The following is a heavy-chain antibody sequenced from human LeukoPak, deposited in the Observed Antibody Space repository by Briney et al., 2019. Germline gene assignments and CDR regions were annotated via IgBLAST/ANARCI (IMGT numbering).Heavy chain of an antibody. Sequence: ASVKVSCKASGYTFTSYDINWVRQATGQGLEWMGWMNPNSGNTGYAQKFQGRVTMTRNTSISTAYMELSSLRSEDTAVYYCARGRKVRGVNYYYYGMDVWGQGTAVTVSS. J-gene: IGHJ6*02. V-gene: IGHV1-8*01. D-gene: IGHD3-10*01. CDR2: MNPNSGNT. CDR3: ARGRKVRGVNYYYYGMDV. CDR1: GYTFTSYD.